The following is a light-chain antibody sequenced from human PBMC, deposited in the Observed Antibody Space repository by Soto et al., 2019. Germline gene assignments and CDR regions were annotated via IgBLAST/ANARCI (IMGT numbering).Light chain of an antibody. CDR3: QQRTDWPPVYT. J-gene: IGKJ2*01. CDR2: DVS. V-gene: IGKV3-11*01. Sequence: EIVLTQSPVTLSLSPGDRATLSCRPSQSVSSFLAWYQQKPGQPPRLLIYDVSNRAAGIPARFSGSGSGTDFTLTISSLEPEDFAVYCCQQRTDWPPVYTFGQGNKLEIK. CDR1: QSVSSF.